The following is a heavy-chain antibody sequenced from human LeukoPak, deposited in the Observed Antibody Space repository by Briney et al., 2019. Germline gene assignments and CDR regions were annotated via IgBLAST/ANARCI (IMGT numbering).Heavy chain of an antibody. CDR2: INPNSGGT. V-gene: IGHV1-2*06. D-gene: IGHD3-10*01. Sequence: ASVKVSCKASGYTFTGYYMHYVRQAPGQGLEWMGRINPNSGGTNYAQKFQGRVTMTRDTSIGTAYMELSRLRSDDTAMYYCARLYYGSGSHIDYWGQGTLVTVSS. CDR3: ARLYYGSGSHIDY. J-gene: IGHJ4*02. CDR1: GYTFTGYY.